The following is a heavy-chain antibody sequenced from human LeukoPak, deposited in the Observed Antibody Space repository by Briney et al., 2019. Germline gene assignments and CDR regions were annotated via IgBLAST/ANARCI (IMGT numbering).Heavy chain of an antibody. CDR2: IRYDGSNK. J-gene: IGHJ4*02. CDR3: AKGGVAAAGPPFDY. V-gene: IGHV3-30*02. CDR1: GFTFSSYG. D-gene: IGHD6-13*01. Sequence: GGSLRLSCAASGFTFSSYGMHWVRQAPGKGLEWVAFIRYDGSNKYYADSVKGRFTISRDNSKNTLYPQMNSLRAEDTAVYYCAKGGVAAAGPPFDYWGQGTLVTVSS.